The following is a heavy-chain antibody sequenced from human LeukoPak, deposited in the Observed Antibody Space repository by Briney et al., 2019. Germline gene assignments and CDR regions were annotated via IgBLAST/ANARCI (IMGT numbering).Heavy chain of an antibody. V-gene: IGHV4-30-2*01. Sequence: SETLSLTCAVSGGSISSGGYSWTWIRQPPGKGVEWIGCIYDSGPTYYTPSLKSRATILLDRSKNQFSLKVTSVTAADTAVYFCAREGMLFLDYWGQGILVTISS. J-gene: IGHJ4*02. CDR3: AREGMLFLDY. D-gene: IGHD3-10*01. CDR2: IYDSGPT. CDR1: GGSISSGGYS.